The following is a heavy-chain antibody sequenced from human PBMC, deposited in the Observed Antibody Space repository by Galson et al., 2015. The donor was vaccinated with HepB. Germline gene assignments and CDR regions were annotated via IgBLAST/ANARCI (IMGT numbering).Heavy chain of an antibody. CDR1: GFTFSSYA. Sequence: SLRLSCAASGFTFSSYAMSWVRQAPGKGLEWVSAISGSGGSTYYADSVKGRFTISRDNSKNTLYLQMNSLRAEDTAVYYCAKDPNSNHMIVVVGLDYWGQGTLVTVSS. D-gene: IGHD3-22*01. V-gene: IGHV3-23*01. J-gene: IGHJ4*02. CDR3: AKDPNSNHMIVVVGLDY. CDR2: ISGSGGST.